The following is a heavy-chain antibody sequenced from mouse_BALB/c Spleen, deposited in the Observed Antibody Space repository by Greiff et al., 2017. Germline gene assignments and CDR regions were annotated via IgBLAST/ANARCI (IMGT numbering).Heavy chain of an antibody. Sequence: VQLQQSGPELVKPGASVKIPCKASGYTFTDYNMDWVKQSHGKSLEWIGDINPNNGGTIYNQKFKGKATLTVDKSSSTAYMELRSLTSEDTAVYYCARKSYYGNYVGYFDVWGAGTTVTVSS. D-gene: IGHD2-1*01. CDR1: GYTFTDYN. CDR2: INPNNGGT. J-gene: IGHJ1*01. V-gene: IGHV1-18*01. CDR3: ARKSYYGNYVGYFDV.